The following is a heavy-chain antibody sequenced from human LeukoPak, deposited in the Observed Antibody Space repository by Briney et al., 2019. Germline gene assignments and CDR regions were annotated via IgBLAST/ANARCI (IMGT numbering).Heavy chain of an antibody. D-gene: IGHD5-24*01. CDR1: GFTFDDYA. J-gene: IGHJ2*01. CDR2: ISWNSVSI. V-gene: IGHV3-9*01. CDR3: TRRAARWQFDL. Sequence: TGGSLRLSCAASGFTFDDYAMHWVRQAPGKGLEWVSGISWNSVSIGYADSVKGRFTISRDNAKNSLYLQMSSLRAEDTALYYCTRRAARWQFDLWGRGTLLTVSS.